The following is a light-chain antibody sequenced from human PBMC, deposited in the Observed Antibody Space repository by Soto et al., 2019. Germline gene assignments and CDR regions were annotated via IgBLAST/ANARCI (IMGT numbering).Light chain of an antibody. V-gene: IGLV2-8*01. CDR1: SSDVGGYNF. CDR2: EVT. J-gene: IGLJ1*01. Sequence: QSVLTQPPSASGSPGQSVIISCTGTSSDVGGYNFVSWFQQHPGKAPKLMIYEVTKRPSGVPDRFSGSKSGNTASLTVSGLQAEDEADYYCSSFAGTNSFVFGTGTKLTVL. CDR3: SSFAGTNSFV.